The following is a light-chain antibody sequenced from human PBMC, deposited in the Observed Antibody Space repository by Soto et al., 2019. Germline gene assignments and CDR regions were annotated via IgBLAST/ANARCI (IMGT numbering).Light chain of an antibody. J-gene: IGKJ2*01. V-gene: IGKV1-39*01. CDR2: AAS. Sequence: DIQMTQSPSSLSVSVGDRVTITCRASQSIGNSLNWYQQKPGSAPKVLIYAASNLQSGVPSKFSGSGSGTDFTLTIDSLQPEDFAIYYCQQSSTTPYTFGQGTKLEIK. CDR3: QQSSTTPYT. CDR1: QSIGNS.